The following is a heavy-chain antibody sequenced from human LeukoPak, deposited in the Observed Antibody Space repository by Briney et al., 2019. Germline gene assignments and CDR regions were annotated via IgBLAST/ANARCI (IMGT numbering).Heavy chain of an antibody. J-gene: IGHJ4*02. CDR2: IYSGGST. V-gene: IGHV3-53*01. D-gene: IGHD1-26*01. CDR1: GFTVSSNY. Sequence: GGSLRLSCAASGFTVSSNYMSWVRQAPGKGLEWVSVIYSGGSTYYADSVKGRFTISRDNSKNSLYLQMNSLRAEDTAVYYCARDGIVGATLVYWGQGTLVTVSS. CDR3: ARDGIVGATLVY.